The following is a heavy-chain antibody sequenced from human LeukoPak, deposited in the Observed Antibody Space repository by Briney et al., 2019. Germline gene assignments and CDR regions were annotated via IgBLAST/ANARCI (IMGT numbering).Heavy chain of an antibody. D-gene: IGHD3-10*01. CDR3: ARDVTMVRGVVDDAFDI. J-gene: IGHJ3*02. Sequence: GASVKVSCKASGYTFTSYYMNWVRQAPGQGLEWMGMINPSGGNTNYAQKFQGRVTMTTDTSTGTVYMELRSLRSEDTAVYYCARDVTMVRGVVDDAFDIWGQGTMVTVSS. V-gene: IGHV1-46*01. CDR1: GYTFTSYY. CDR2: INPSGGNT.